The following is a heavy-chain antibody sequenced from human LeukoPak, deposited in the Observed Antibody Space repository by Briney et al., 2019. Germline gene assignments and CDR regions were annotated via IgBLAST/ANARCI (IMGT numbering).Heavy chain of an antibody. CDR1: GGTFSSYA. CDR2: IIPIFGTA. CDR3: ARAHTRSGGSSGWYYYGMDV. Sequence: GASVKVSCKVSGGTFSSYAISWVRQAPGQGLEWMGGIIPIFGTANYAQKFQGRVTITADESTSTAYMELSSLRSEDTAVYYCARAHTRSGGSSGWYYYGMDVWGQGTTVTVSS. D-gene: IGHD6-19*01. V-gene: IGHV1-69*13. J-gene: IGHJ6*02.